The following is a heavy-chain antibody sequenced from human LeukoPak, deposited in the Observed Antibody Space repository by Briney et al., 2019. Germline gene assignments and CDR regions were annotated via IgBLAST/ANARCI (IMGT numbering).Heavy chain of an antibody. CDR3: ASQRFMAVAGTFDY. V-gene: IGHV3-21*01. D-gene: IGHD6-19*01. J-gene: IGHJ4*02. CDR1: GFTFSSYS. CDR2: ISSSSSYI. Sequence: PGGSLRLSCAASGFTFSSYSMNWVRQAPGKGLEWVSSISSSSSYIYYADSVKGRFTISRDNAKNSLYLQMNSLRAEDTAVYYCASQRFMAVAGTFDYWGQGTLVTVSS.